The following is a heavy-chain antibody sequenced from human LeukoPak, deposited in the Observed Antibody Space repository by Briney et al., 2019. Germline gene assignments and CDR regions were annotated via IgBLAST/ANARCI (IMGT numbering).Heavy chain of an antibody. Sequence: ASVKVSCKASGYTFTSYDINWVRQATGQGLEWMGWMNPNSGNTGYAQKFQGRVTMTRNTSISTAYMELSSLRSEDTAVYYCARTYYYDSGSDYWFDPWGQGTLVTVSS. D-gene: IGHD3-10*01. J-gene: IGHJ5*02. CDR3: ARTYYYDSGSDYWFDP. CDR2: MNPNSGNT. V-gene: IGHV1-8*01. CDR1: GYTFTSYD.